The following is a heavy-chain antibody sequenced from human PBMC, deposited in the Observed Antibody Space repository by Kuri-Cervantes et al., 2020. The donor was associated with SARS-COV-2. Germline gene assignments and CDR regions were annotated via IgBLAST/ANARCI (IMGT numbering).Heavy chain of an antibody. D-gene: IGHD4-11*01. CDR3: ARDSMTTRDFDY. CDR1: GFTFSSYW. CDR2: LTNDGSDA. V-gene: IGHV3-74*01. Sequence: ETLSLTCVASGFTFSSYWMHWVRQAPGKGLVWVSRLTNDGSDAIFADSVKGRFTISRDNAKNMLYLYMNSLRADDTAVYYCARDSMTTRDFDYWGQGTLVTGSS. J-gene: IGHJ4*02.